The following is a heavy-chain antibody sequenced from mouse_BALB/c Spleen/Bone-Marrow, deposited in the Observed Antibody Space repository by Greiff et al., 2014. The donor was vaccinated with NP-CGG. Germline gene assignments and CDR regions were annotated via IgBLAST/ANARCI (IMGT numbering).Heavy chain of an antibody. Sequence: EVKLEESGPDLVKPSQSLSLTCTVTGFSITSGYSWHWIRQFPGNNLEWMGYIHYSGSTNYNPSLKSRISITRDTSKNKFFLQLNSVTTEDTATYYCARDQGYYAMDYWGQGTSVTVSS. V-gene: IGHV3-1*02. CDR2: IHYSGST. CDR3: ARDQGYYAMDY. CDR1: GFSITSGYS. J-gene: IGHJ4*01.